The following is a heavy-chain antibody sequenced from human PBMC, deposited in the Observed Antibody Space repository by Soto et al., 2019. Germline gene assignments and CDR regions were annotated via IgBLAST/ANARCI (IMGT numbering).Heavy chain of an antibody. CDR1: GFTFRSFT. D-gene: IGHD6-13*01. V-gene: IGHV3-21*01. CDR2: ISSNSAYI. J-gene: IGHJ5*02. CDR3: PLDASRSSSARGWFHP. Sequence: KPGGSLRLSCAASGFTFRSFTMNWVRQARGKGLEGVSTISSNSAYIDYTDALRGRCTISRDNAKNSLHLQMNSLRAEDTPVYYCPLDASRSSSARGWFHPWGPGPLVTVSS.